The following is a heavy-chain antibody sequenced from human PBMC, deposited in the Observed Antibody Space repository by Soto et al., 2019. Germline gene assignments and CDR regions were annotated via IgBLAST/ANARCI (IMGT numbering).Heavy chain of an antibody. Sequence: GGSLRLSCAASGFSFSNYAMSWVRQAPGKGLEWVSVISNDGNTYYASSVKGRFTISRDTSKNTLYLQMNSLRAEDTAIYYCAKRMIVAAGGGFDSWGQGTLVTVSS. V-gene: IGHV3-23*01. CDR3: AKRMIVAAGGGFDS. CDR2: ISNDGNT. J-gene: IGHJ4*02. CDR1: GFSFSNYA. D-gene: IGHD6-13*01.